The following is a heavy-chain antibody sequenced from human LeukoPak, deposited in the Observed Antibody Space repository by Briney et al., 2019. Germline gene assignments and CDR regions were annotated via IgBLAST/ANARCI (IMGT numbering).Heavy chain of an antibody. CDR1: GFTSSSYE. Sequence: GGSLRLSCAASGFTSSSYEMNWVRQAPGKGPGWVSGISGSGGNTYYADSVQGRFTISRDNSKNTLCLQMNSLRAEDTAVYYCAKRRGTSYYNPPDYWGQGTLVTVSS. J-gene: IGHJ4*02. V-gene: IGHV3-23*01. CDR3: AKRRGTSYYNPPDY. D-gene: IGHD3-9*01. CDR2: ISGSGGNT.